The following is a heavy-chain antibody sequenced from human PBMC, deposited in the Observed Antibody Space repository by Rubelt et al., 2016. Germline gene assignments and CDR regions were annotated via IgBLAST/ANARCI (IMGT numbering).Heavy chain of an antibody. J-gene: IGHJ3*02. V-gene: IGHV1-18*01. CDR2: ISAYNGNT. D-gene: IGHD5-24*01. CDR1: GYTFTSYG. Sequence: QVQLVQSGAEVKKPGASVKVSCKASGYTFTSYGISWVRQAPGQGLEWLGWISAYNGNTNYAQKLQGRVTMTPDTSTSTAYMELRSLGSDDTAVYYCARRDGYNWDDAFDIWGQGTMVTVSS. CDR3: ARRDGYNWDDAFDI.